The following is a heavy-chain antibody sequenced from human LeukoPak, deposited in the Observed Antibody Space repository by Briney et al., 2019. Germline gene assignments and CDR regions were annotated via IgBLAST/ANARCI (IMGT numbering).Heavy chain of an antibody. J-gene: IGHJ4*02. CDR2: INRSGSN. CDR3: ARVEKYQVHQLLPYLPFDY. V-gene: IGHV4-34*01. D-gene: IGHD2-2*01. CDR1: GVSFSGYY. Sequence: SETLSLTCAVSGVSFSGYYWNWVRQPPGKGLEWIGEINRSGSNNYNTYLKSRVTFSVDTSNNQLSLELTSVTTADTAVYYCARVEKYQVHQLLPYLPFDYWGQGTLVTVSS.